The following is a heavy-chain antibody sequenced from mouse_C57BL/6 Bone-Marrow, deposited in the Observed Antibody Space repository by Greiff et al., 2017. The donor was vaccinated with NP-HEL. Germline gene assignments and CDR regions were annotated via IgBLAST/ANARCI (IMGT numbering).Heavy chain of an antibody. CDR1: GFTFSSYA. Sequence: EVKLVESGEGLVKPGGSLKLSCAASGFTFSSYAMSWVRQTPEKRLEWVAYISSGGDYIYYADTVKGRFTLSRDNARNTLYLQRSSLKSEDTAMYYCTRALTGTCFDYWGQGTTLTVSS. CDR2: ISSGGDYI. V-gene: IGHV5-9-1*02. J-gene: IGHJ2*01. D-gene: IGHD4-1*01. CDR3: TRALTGTCFDY.